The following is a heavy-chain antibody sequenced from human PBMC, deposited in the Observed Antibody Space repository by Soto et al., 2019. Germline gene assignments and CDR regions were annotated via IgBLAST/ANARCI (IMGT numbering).Heavy chain of an antibody. Sequence: QVQLQESGPGLVKPSQTLSLTCTVSGGSISSGVYYWNWIRQHPGKGLEWIGYTYYSGSTYYNPALMSRVSMSVDTSKNQFSLKLSSVTAADTAVYYCARSVFPWGQGTLVTVSS. CDR3: ARSVFP. V-gene: IGHV4-31*03. CDR1: GGSISSGVYY. J-gene: IGHJ5*02. CDR2: TYYSGST.